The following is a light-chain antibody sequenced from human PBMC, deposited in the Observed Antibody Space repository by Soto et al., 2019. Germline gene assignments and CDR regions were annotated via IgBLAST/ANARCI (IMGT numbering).Light chain of an antibody. Sequence: LTQPASVSGSPGQSITISCTGTSSDIGSYNLVSWYQQHPGKAPKLMIYEVSKRPSGVSNRFSGSKSGNAASLTISGLQAGDEADYYCCSYAGSSTSLYVFGTGTKVTVL. CDR3: CSYAGSSTSLYV. CDR1: SSDIGSYNL. CDR2: EVS. V-gene: IGLV2-23*02. J-gene: IGLJ1*01.